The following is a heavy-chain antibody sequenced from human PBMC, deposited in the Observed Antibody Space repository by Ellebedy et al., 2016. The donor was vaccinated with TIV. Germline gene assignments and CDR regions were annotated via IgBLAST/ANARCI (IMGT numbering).Heavy chain of an antibody. CDR2: TFPGDSDI. J-gene: IGHJ4*02. D-gene: IGHD5-24*01. V-gene: IGHV5-51*01. Sequence: GESLKISXKGSGYRFVDYWIGWVRQMPGKGLEWMGITFPGDSDIKYSPSFQGHFTISADKSISTAYLQWSSLKASDTAMYYCARHVDGYNSFDYWGQGTLVTVSS. CDR3: ARHVDGYNSFDY. CDR1: GYRFVDYW.